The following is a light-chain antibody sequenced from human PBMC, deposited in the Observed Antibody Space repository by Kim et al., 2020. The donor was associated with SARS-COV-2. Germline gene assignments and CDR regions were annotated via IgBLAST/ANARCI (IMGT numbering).Light chain of an antibody. CDR3: QQYYDYWT. Sequence: SGSVGDRVTLTARASRNINNLLAWYQQKPGRAPSLLIYEASTLAPGVPFRFIGTGSGSELILTISSLQPDDFATYYCQQYYDYWTFGQGTTV. J-gene: IGKJ1*01. CDR1: RNINNL. V-gene: IGKV1-5*03. CDR2: EAS.